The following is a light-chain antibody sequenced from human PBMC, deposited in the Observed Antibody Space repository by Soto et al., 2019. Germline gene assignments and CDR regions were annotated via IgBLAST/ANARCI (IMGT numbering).Light chain of an antibody. J-gene: IGLJ2*01. CDR3: CSYTSSSTLV. CDR2: EVS. V-gene: IGLV2-14*01. CDR1: SSDVGGYKF. Sequence: QSALTQPASVSGSPGQSITISCTGTSSDVGGYKFVSWYQQHPGKAPKLMIYEVSNRPSGVSNRFSGSKSGNTASLTISGHRAEDEADYYCCSYTSSSTLVFGGGTKLTVL.